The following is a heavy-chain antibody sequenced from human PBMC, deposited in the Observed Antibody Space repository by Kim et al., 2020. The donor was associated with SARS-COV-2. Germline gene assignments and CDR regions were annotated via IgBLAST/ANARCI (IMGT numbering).Heavy chain of an antibody. Sequence: YNPSLKSRVTISVDTSKNQFSLKLSSGTAADTAVYYCARGEVAVAGNFDYWGQGTLVTVSS. J-gene: IGHJ4*02. CDR3: ARGEVAVAGNFDY. D-gene: IGHD6-19*01. V-gene: IGHV4-31*02.